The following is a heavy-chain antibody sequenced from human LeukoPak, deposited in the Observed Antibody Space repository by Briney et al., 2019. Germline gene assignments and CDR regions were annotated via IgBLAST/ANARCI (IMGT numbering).Heavy chain of an antibody. CDR3: ARVRDYYDSSGYYPAFDI. D-gene: IGHD3-22*01. J-gene: IGHJ3*02. V-gene: IGHV4-61*02. CDR1: GGSISSSSYY. Sequence: ASETLSLTCTVSGGSISSSSYYWGWIRQPAGKGLEWIGRIYTSGSTNYNPSLKSRVTISVDTSKNQFSLKLSSVTAADTAVYYCARVRDYYDSSGYYPAFDIWGQGTMVTVSS. CDR2: IYTSGST.